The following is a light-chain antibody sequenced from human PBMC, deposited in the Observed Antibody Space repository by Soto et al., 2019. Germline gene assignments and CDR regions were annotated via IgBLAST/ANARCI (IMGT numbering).Light chain of an antibody. Sequence: EVVLTQSPGTLSLSPGERATLSCRASQSVSNNYLAWYQQKPGQSPKLLIFGSSDRATGIPDRFSGSGSGTDFTPTIRSLEPDDFSVYYCQQYGSSPPYTFGQGTKLEIK. V-gene: IGKV3-20*01. CDR3: QQYGSSPPYT. CDR1: QSVSNNY. CDR2: GSS. J-gene: IGKJ2*01.